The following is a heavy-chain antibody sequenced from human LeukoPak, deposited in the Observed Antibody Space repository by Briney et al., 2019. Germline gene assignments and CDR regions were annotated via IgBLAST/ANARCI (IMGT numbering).Heavy chain of an antibody. CDR3: AARPRMPPRFDY. D-gene: IGHD1-14*01. V-gene: IGHV3-23*01. CDR1: GFTFSSYP. J-gene: IGHJ4*02. Sequence: GGSLRLSCAGSGFTFSSYPMSWVRQAPGKGLQWVSAISNGDGSAYYADSVKGRFTISRDNSKSTLYLQMNSLRAEDTAIYYCAARPRMPPRFDYWGQGTLVTVSS. CDR2: ISNGDGSA.